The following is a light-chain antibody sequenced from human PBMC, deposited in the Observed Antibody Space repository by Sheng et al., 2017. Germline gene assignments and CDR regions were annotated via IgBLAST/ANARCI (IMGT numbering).Light chain of an antibody. J-gene: IGKJ3*01. CDR3: QQSYSSPFT. Sequence: DIQMTQSPSTLSAFVGDRVTITCRASQSVATWLAWYQQTPGKAPKLLIYKASTLDLGVPSRFSGSGSGTEFTLTIDSLQPDDFATYYCQQSYSSPFTFGPGTTVDVK. V-gene: IGKV1-5*03. CDR1: QSVATW. CDR2: KAS.